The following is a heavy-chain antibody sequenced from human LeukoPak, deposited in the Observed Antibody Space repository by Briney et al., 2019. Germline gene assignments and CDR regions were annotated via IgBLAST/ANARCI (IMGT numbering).Heavy chain of an antibody. Sequence: GGSLRLSCAASGFSFSSYSMKWVRQAPGKGLEWVSSISSSSNYIYYADSVKGRFTISRDNAKNSLYLQMNSLRAGDTAVYYCAELGVTMIGGVWGKGTTVTISS. D-gene: IGHD3-10*02. CDR2: ISSSSNYI. CDR1: GFSFSSYS. V-gene: IGHV3-21*01. J-gene: IGHJ6*04. CDR3: AELGVTMIGGV.